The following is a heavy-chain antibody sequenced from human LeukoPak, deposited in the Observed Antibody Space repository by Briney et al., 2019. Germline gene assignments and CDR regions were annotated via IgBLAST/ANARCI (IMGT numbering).Heavy chain of an antibody. Sequence: ASVKVSCKASGYTFTSYGISWVRQAPGQGLEWMGWISAYNGNTNYAQKFQGRVTITADESTSTAYMELSSLRSEDTAVYYCARRGYSWGNYYFDYWGQGTLVTVSS. CDR2: ISAYNGNT. D-gene: IGHD3-22*01. V-gene: IGHV1-18*01. CDR3: ARRGYSWGNYYFDY. CDR1: GYTFTSYG. J-gene: IGHJ4*02.